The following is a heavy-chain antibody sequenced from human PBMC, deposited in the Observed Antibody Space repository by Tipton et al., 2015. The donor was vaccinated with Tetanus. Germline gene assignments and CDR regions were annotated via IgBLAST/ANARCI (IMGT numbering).Heavy chain of an antibody. J-gene: IGHJ5*01. D-gene: IGHD2-15*01. CDR1: XXXXXXXA. V-gene: IGHV1-69*06. CDR2: XXPQFGTS. CDR3: VXXDRYCSGGSCYLALDS. Sequence: QSGAEVKKPGSSVRVSCXTSXXXXXXXAVSWVRQAPGHXXXXXXXXXPQFGTSNYAPKFQGRVTLTADKSTGTAYMDLSSLRSDDTAVYYCVXXDRYCSGGSCYLALDSWGQGTLITVSS.